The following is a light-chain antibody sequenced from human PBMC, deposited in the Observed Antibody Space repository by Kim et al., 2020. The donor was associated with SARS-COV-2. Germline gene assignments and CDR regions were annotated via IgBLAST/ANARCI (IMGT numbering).Light chain of an antibody. J-gene: IGLJ1*01. Sequence: SPVQSITLSCTGTSSDVGSYNLVSWYQQHPGKAPKLMIYEGSKRPSGVSNRFSGSKSGNTASLTISGLQAEDEADYYCCSYAGSYVFGTGTKVTVL. CDR1: SSDVGSYNL. V-gene: IGLV2-23*01. CDR3: CSYAGSYV. CDR2: EGS.